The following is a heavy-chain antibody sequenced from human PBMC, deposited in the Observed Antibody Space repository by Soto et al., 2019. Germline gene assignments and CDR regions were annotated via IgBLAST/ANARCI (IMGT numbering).Heavy chain of an antibody. CDR3: ASYSSGWYYFDY. V-gene: IGHV4-4*02. D-gene: IGHD6-19*01. CDR1: GGSISSSNW. J-gene: IGHJ4*02. Sequence: QVQLQESGPGLVKPSGTLSLTCAVSGGSISSSNWWSWVRQPPGKGLEWIGEIYHSGSTNYNPSLRSRATISVAKSTNQFSLKLSSVTAADTAVYYFASYSSGWYYFDYWGPGTLVTVSS. CDR2: IYHSGST.